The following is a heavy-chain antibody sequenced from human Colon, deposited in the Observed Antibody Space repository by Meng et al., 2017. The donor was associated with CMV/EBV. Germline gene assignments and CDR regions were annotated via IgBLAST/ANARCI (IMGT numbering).Heavy chain of an antibody. D-gene: IGHD2-2*01. CDR2: MHVSGMT. CDR1: ADFTGRSHS. V-gene: IGHV4-39*07. CDR3: ARDLTSNWFYY. Sequence: QMPLQESGPGLLKPAETLPPTCTVSADFTGRSHSWAWIRQPPGKRLEWIGTMHVSGMTDYSPSLKSRVTLSLDATQKQFSLRLTSVTAADTAVYFCARDLTSNWFYYWGQGILVTVSS. J-gene: IGHJ4*02.